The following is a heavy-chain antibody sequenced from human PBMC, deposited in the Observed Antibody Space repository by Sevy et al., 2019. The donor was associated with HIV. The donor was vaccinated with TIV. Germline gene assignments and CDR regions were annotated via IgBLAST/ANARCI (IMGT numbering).Heavy chain of an antibody. J-gene: IGHJ4*01. Sequence: GGSLRLSCAASGFTFRSYSMNWVRQAPGKGLEWLSSISDDSRYIYYSDSVKGRFTISRANAKSSLCLQMNSLRVEDTAIYYCARDFTILGVVSGIDYWGHGNLVTVSS. CDR1: GFTFRSYS. CDR2: ISDDSRYI. CDR3: ARDFTILGVVSGIDY. D-gene: IGHD3-3*01. V-gene: IGHV3-21*01.